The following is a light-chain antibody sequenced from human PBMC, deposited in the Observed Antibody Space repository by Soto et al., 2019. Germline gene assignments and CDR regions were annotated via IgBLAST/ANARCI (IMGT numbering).Light chain of an antibody. CDR3: QQANSFPIT. Sequence: DIQMTQSPSSVSASVGDRVTITCRASQGITNRLAWYQQKPGKAPKLLIYEASSLQSGVPSRISGSGSGTVFTLTISSLQPEDFATYYCQQANSFPITFGQGTRLEIK. CDR2: EAS. J-gene: IGKJ5*01. V-gene: IGKV1D-12*01. CDR1: QGITNR.